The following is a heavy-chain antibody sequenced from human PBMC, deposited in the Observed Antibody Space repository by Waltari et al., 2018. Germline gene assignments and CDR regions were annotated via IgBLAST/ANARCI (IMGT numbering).Heavy chain of an antibody. V-gene: IGHV3-48*03. D-gene: IGHD6-6*01. CDR2: ISSRLNTI. CDR1: GFTFSNYE. J-gene: IGHJ4*02. CDR3: ATRYGSSSMDY. Sequence: VESGGGVVQTGGSLRLSCAASGFTFSNYEMNWVRQAPGKGLEWIASISSRLNTIYYADSVKGRFTISRDNAKNSLHLQMNSLRAEDAAVYYCATRYGSSSMDYWGQGTLVTGSS.